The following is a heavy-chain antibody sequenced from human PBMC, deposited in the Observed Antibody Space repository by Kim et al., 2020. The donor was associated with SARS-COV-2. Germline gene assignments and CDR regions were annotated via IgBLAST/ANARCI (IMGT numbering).Heavy chain of an antibody. V-gene: IGHV3-23*01. J-gene: IGHJ4*02. D-gene: IGHD3-10*01. Sequence: GGSLRLSCAASGFTFSSYAMSWVRQAPGKGLEWVSTISGSGGSTYYADSVKGRFTISRDNSKKTLYLQMNSLRAEDTAVYYCAKDSAPLLWFSELPQGYWGQGTLVTVSS. CDR1: GFTFSSYA. CDR2: ISGSGGST. CDR3: AKDSAPLLWFSELPQGY.